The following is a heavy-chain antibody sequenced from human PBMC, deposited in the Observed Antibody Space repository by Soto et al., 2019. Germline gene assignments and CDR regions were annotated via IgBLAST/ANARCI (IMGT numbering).Heavy chain of an antibody. Sequence: QITLKESGPTLVKPTQTLTLTCTFSGFSLTTSGVGVAWIRQPPGKALEWLALIYWDDDRSYSPSLKSRLTTXXAXSXXHVILHLPHLDPVHTATDYRAHWRHYASSSYSFDYWGQGTLVTVSS. J-gene: IGHJ4*02. CDR2: IYWDDDR. CDR1: GFSLTTSGVG. V-gene: IGHV2-5*02. D-gene: IGHD3-10*01. CDR3: AHWRHYASSSYSFDY.